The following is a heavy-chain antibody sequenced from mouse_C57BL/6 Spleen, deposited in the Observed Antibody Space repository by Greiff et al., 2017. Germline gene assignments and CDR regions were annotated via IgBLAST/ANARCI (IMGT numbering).Heavy chain of an antibody. Sequence: QVQLKESGAELVRPGASVTLSCKASGYTFTDYEMHWVKQKPVHGLEWIGAIDPETGGTAYNQKFKGKAILTADKSSSTAYMELRSLTSEDSAVYYCTPYYYGSSPFAYWGQGTLVTVSA. CDR2: IDPETGGT. CDR3: TPYYYGSSPFAY. CDR1: GYTFTDYE. J-gene: IGHJ3*01. V-gene: IGHV1-15*01. D-gene: IGHD1-1*01.